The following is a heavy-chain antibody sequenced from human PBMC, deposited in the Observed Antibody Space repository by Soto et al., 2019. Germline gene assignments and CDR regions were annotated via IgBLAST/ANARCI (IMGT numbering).Heavy chain of an antibody. J-gene: IGHJ4*02. V-gene: IGHV3-30-3*01. D-gene: IGHD6-13*01. Sequence: VQLVESGGGVVQPGRSLRLSCAASGFTFSSYAMHWVRQAPGKGLEWVAVISYDGSNKYYADSVKGRFTISRDNSKNTLYLQMNSLRAEDTAVYYCARPSLYSSSWYSYWGQGTLVTVSS. CDR3: ARPSLYSSSWYSY. CDR1: GFTFSSYA. CDR2: ISYDGSNK.